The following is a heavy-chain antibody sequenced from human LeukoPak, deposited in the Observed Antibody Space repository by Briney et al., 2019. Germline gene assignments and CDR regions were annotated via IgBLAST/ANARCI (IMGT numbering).Heavy chain of an antibody. J-gene: IGHJ4*02. Sequence: ASVKVSCKASGYTFTSYDINWVRQATGQGLEWMGWMNPNSGNTGYAQKFQGRVTITRNTSISTAYMELSSLRSEGTAVYYCATHSGSYLFDYWGQGTLVTVSS. CDR2: MNPNSGNT. CDR3: ATHSGSYLFDY. V-gene: IGHV1-8*03. CDR1: GYTFTSYD. D-gene: IGHD1-26*01.